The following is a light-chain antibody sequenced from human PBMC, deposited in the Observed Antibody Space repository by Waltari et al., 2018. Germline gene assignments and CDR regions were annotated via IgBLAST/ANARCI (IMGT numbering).Light chain of an antibody. Sequence: DIVMTQSPLSLPVTPGSPASISCRSSQSLLHGYGRNFLGWYLPKPGQPPQLLIYMGSNRASGVPDRFSGSGSGTYFTLKISRVEAEDVGVYYCMQARQPPYTFGGGTKVEIK. CDR3: MQARQPPYT. J-gene: IGKJ4*01. CDR1: QSLLHGYGRNF. CDR2: MGS. V-gene: IGKV2-28*01.